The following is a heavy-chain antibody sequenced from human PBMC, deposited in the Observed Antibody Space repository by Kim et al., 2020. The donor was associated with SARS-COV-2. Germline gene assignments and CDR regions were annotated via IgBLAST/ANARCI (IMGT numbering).Heavy chain of an antibody. CDR1: GGSISSSRHY. CDR2: IYDTWTT. J-gene: IGHJ4*02. V-gene: IGHV4-39*01. CDR3: VAYQYETTYDF. Sequence: SETLSLTCTVSGGSISSSRHYWAWIRQPPGKGLEWIGSIYDTWTTDYNPSLRRRVTISLATSKNEFSLKLKSVTAADRAVYYCVAYQYETTYDFWGQGNLVPVST. D-gene: IGHD1-1*01.